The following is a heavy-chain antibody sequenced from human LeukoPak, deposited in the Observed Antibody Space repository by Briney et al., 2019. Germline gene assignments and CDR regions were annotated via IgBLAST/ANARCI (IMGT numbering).Heavy chain of an antibody. J-gene: IGHJ4*02. CDR3: AKAVYGSVAGSYFEY. CDR1: GFTFDDYA. D-gene: IGHD6-19*01. CDR2: ISWNSGSI. V-gene: IGHV3-9*03. Sequence: PGGSLRLSCAASGFTFDDYAMHWVRQAPGKGLEWVSGISWNSGSIGYADSVKGRFTISRDNAKNSLYLQMNSLRAEDMALYYCAKAVYGSVAGSYFEYWGQGTLVTVSS.